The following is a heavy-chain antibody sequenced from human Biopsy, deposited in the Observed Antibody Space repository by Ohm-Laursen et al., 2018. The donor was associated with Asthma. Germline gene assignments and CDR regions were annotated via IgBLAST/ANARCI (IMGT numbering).Heavy chain of an antibody. CDR3: ARDVMEWYLPAFDF. D-gene: IGHD3-3*01. CDR1: GFTFRSYA. V-gene: IGHV3-30-3*01. J-gene: IGHJ4*02. CDR2: GGSYYDGGLK. Sequence: RSLRLSCLASGFTFRSYAMHWVRQAPGKGLEWVAVGGSYYDGGLKYYADPVNGRFTVSRDDSKNTLYLQMNSLRPDDTAVYYCARDVMEWYLPAFDFWGQGTLVTVSS.